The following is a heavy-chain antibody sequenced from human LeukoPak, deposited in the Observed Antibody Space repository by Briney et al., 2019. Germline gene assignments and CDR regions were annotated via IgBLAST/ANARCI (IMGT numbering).Heavy chain of an antibody. V-gene: IGHV3-33*01. CDR2: IWYDGSNE. CDR3: ASGTDLYYFDY. Sequence: PGGSLRLSCAASGFTFSSYGMHWVRQAPGRGLEWVAVIWYDGSNEYYADSVKGRFTISRDNSKNTLYLQMNSLRAEDTAVYYCASGTDLYYFDYWGQGTLVTVSS. CDR1: GFTFSSYG. J-gene: IGHJ4*02.